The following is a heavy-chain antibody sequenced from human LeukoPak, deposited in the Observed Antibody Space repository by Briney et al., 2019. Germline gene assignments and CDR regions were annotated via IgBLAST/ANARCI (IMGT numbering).Heavy chain of an antibody. CDR2: IYSSGST. V-gene: IGHV4-4*07. CDR3: ARDLGGYTYGYSFDY. D-gene: IGHD5-18*01. J-gene: IGHJ4*02. Sequence: SETLSLTCTVSGGSISSYYWSWIRQPAGKGLEWIGRIYSSGSTNYNPSLKSRVTMSVDTSKNQFSLKLTSVTAADTAVYYCARDLGGYTYGYSFDYWGQGTLVTVSS. CDR1: GGSISSYY.